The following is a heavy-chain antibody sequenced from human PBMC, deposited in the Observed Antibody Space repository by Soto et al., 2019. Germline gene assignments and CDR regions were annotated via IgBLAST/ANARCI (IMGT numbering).Heavy chain of an antibody. CDR2: IYYAGST. V-gene: IGHV4-39*01. Sequence: SETRSLTWTVSGGSISSTGHYWVWIRQPPGKGLDWLGSIYYAGSTFHNPSLKRRATISVDTSRNQFSLRLSSVTASDTAVYYCARLVFHCLRGSCDDYNFYGLDVWGQGTTVTVSS. J-gene: IGHJ6*02. CDR1: GGSISSTGHY. CDR3: ARLVFHCLRGSCDDYNFYGLDV. D-gene: IGHD2-15*01.